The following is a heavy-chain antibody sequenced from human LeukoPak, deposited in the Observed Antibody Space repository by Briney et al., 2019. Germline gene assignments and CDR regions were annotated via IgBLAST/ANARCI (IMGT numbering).Heavy chain of an antibody. CDR1: EFSVGSNY. CDR2: IYSGDST. CDR3: ARRSGIAVAGAFDY. D-gene: IGHD6-19*01. Sequence: LTGGSLRLSCAASEFSVGSNYMTWVRQAPGKGLEWVSLIYSGDSTYYADSVKGRFTISRDNSKNTLYLQMNSLRAEDTAVYYCARRSGIAVAGAFDYWGQGTLVTVSS. V-gene: IGHV3-53*01. J-gene: IGHJ4*02.